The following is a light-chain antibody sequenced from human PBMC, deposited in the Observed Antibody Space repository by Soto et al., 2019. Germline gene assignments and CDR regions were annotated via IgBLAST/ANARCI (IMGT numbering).Light chain of an antibody. V-gene: IGKV1-13*02. CDR2: DAS. CDR3: QQYNSYSWT. CDR1: QAIRND. Sequence: VTKGPASVSASIGDRVTITCRASQAIRNDLGWYQQKPGRAPNLLIYDASSLESGVPSRFSGSGSGTEFTLTISILQPDDFATYYCQQYNSYSWTLGQGPKVDI. J-gene: IGKJ1*01.